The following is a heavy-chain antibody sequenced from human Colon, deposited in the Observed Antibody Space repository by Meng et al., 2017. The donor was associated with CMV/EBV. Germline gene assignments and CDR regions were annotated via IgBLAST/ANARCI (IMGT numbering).Heavy chain of an antibody. Sequence: GESLKISCAASGITFSSYSMNWVRQAPGKGLEWVSVIYSGGSTYYADSVKGRFTISRDNSKNTLYLQMNSLRAEDTAVYYCARESPRYDFWSGYYTTGGGMDVWGQGTTVTVSS. D-gene: IGHD3-3*01. J-gene: IGHJ6*02. V-gene: IGHV3-66*02. CDR2: IYSGGST. CDR3: ARESPRYDFWSGYYTTGGGMDV. CDR1: GITFSSYS.